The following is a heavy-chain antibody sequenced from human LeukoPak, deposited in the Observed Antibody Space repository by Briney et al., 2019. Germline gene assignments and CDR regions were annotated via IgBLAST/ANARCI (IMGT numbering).Heavy chain of an antibody. V-gene: IGHV3-23*01. D-gene: IGHD2-15*01. Sequence: GGSLRLSCAASGFTFSSYAMSWVRLAPGKGLEWVSTISAAGGSTYYADSVKGRFTISRDNSKNTLFLQMNSLRAEDTAVYYCAKDRYCGGGTCYWSYFDYWGQGTLATVSS. CDR1: GFTFSSYA. CDR3: AKDRYCGGGTCYWSYFDY. CDR2: ISAAGGST. J-gene: IGHJ4*02.